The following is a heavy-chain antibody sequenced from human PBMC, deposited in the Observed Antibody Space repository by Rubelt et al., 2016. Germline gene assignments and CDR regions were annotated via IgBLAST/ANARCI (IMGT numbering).Heavy chain of an antibody. CDR2: IYYSGST. CDR1: GFTFSSYSMN. J-gene: IGHJ4*02. D-gene: IGHD3-10*01. Sequence: QVQLVESGGGVVQPGRSLRLSCAASGFTFSSYSMNWVRQAPGKGLEWIGSIYYSGSTYYNPSLKSRVTISVDTSKNQFSLKLSSGTAADTAVYYCARQGSYFVYWGQGTLVTVSS. CDR3: ARQGSYFVY. V-gene: IGHV4-59*05.